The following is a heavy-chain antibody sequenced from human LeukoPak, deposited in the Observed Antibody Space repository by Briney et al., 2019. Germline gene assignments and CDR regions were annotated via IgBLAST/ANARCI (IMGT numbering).Heavy chain of an antibody. J-gene: IGHJ3*01. D-gene: IGHD3-10*01. V-gene: IGHV3-64*02. Sequence: PGGSLRLSCSASGFLFSGSGMHWVRQAPGKGLEYVAAISSYGGSTYYADSVKGRFTISRDNSKNTLELQMGSLKHDDTAMYYCARVRGSTWVLGAFDLWGRGTMVTVSS. CDR3: ARVRGSTWVLGAFDL. CDR2: ISSYGGST. CDR1: GFLFSGSG.